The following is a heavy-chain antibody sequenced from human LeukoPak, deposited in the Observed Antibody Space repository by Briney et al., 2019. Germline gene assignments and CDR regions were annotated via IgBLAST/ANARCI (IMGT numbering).Heavy chain of an antibody. D-gene: IGHD3-22*01. V-gene: IGHV1-2*02. CDR3: ARPWKWLSPDAFDI. Sequence: GASVKVSCKASGYTFTGYYMHWVRQAPGQGLEWMEWINPNSGGTNYAQKFQGRVTMTRDTSISTAYMELSRLRSDDTAVYYCARPWKWLSPDAFDIWGQGTMVTVSS. J-gene: IGHJ3*02. CDR2: INPNSGGT. CDR1: GYTFTGYY.